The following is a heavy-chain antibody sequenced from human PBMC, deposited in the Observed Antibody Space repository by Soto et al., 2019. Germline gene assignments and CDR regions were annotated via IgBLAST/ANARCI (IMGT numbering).Heavy chain of an antibody. J-gene: IGHJ6*02. Sequence: GGSLRLSCAASGFTFSSYGMHWVRQAPGKGLEWVAVIWYEGSNKYYADSVKGRFTISRDNSKNTLYLQMNSLRAEDTALYYCARGIAAAGTSYYYYGMDVWGQGTTVTVSS. V-gene: IGHV3-33*01. CDR3: ARGIAAAGTSYYYYGMDV. CDR1: GFTFSSYG. CDR2: IWYEGSNK. D-gene: IGHD6-13*01.